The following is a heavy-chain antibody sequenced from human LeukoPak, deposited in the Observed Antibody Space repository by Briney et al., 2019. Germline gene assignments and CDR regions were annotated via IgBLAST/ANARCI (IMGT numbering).Heavy chain of an antibody. CDR3: VKDDGRVKGHIDY. V-gene: IGHV3-33*06. D-gene: IGHD5-24*01. Sequence: GKSLRLSCAASGFTFTNYGMHWVRQAPGKGLEWVAVIWYDGSKKYYAGSVKGRFTISRDNSKNTVYMQMNSMRVEDTAVYYCVKDDGRVKGHIDYWGQGTPVTVS. CDR1: GFTFTNYG. CDR2: IWYDGSKK. J-gene: IGHJ4*02.